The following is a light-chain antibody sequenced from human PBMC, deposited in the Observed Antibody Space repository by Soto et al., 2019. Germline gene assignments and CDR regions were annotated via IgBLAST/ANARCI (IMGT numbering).Light chain of an antibody. CDR2: SAS. J-gene: IGKJ1*01. CDR1: QTIINY. CDR3: QQTYSTPT. V-gene: IGKV1-39*01. Sequence: DIQMTQSPSSLSASVGDRVTITCRASQTIINYLNWYQQKPGKAPSLLIYSASSLQSGVPSRFSDSGSGTDFTLTISSLQPADFATYFCQQTYSTPTFGQGTKVEIK.